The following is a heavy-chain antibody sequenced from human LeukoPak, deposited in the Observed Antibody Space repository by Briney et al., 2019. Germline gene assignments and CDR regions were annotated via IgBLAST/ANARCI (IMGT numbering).Heavy chain of an antibody. V-gene: IGHV3-23*01. CDR1: GFTFSSYA. D-gene: IGHD1-14*01. CDR2: ISSSGGST. CDR3: AKATGYLL. Sequence: PGGSLRLSCAASGFTFSSYAMTWVRQAPGKGLEWVSSISSSGGSTYYADSVRGRFTISRDNSKNTLYLQMNSLRAEDTAIYYCAKATGYLLWGQGTLVTVSS. J-gene: IGHJ4*02.